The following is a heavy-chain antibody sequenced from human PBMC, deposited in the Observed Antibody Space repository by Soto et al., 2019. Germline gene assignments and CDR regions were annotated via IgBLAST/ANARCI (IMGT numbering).Heavy chain of an antibody. V-gene: IGHV3-30*18. CDR1: GFTFSSYG. CDR2: ISYDGSNK. CDR3: AKDSVGYCISTSCPTTYFDY. J-gene: IGHJ4*02. D-gene: IGHD2-2*01. Sequence: QVQLVESGGGVVQPGRSLRLSCAASGFTFSSYGMHWVRQAPGKGLEWVAVISYDGSNKYYADSVKGRFTISRDNSKNTLYPQMNSLRAEDTAVYYCAKDSVGYCISTSCPTTYFDYWGQGTLVTVSS.